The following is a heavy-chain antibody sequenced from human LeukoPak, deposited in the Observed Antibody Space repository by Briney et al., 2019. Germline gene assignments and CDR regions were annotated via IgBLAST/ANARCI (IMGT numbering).Heavy chain of an antibody. Sequence: PGGSLRLSCAASGFTFSSYSMNWVRQAPGKGLEWVSSISSSSSYIYYADSVNGRFTISRDNAKNSLYLQMNSLRAEDTAVYYCARGSSSGYFDYWGQGTLVTVSS. CDR3: ARGSSSGYFDY. CDR2: ISSSSSYI. CDR1: GFTFSSYS. V-gene: IGHV3-21*01. J-gene: IGHJ4*02. D-gene: IGHD3-22*01.